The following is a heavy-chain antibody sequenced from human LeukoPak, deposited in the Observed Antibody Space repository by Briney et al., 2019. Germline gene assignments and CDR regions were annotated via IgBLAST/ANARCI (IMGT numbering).Heavy chain of an antibody. J-gene: IGHJ4*02. D-gene: IGHD2-15*01. CDR1: GYTFTSYG. V-gene: IGHV1-18*01. Sequence: ASVKVSCKASGYTFTSYGISWVRQAPGQGLEWMGWISAYNGNTNYAQKLQGRVTMTTDTSTSTAYMELRSLRSDDTAVYYCAGDERYCSGGSCYSIVSSFDYWGQGTLVTVSS. CDR3: AGDERYCSGGSCYSIVSSFDY. CDR2: ISAYNGNT.